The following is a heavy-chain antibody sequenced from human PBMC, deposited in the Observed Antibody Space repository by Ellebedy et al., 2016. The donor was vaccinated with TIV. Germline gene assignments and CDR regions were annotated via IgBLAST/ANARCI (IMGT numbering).Heavy chain of an antibody. CDR2: LYPNAGNT. V-gene: IGHV1-46*01. CDR1: GYTLTNYY. J-gene: IGHJ4*02. D-gene: IGHD2-15*01. CDR3: ARAVTTGGINVFDY. Sequence: ASVKVSCKASGYTLTNYYIHWVRQAPGQGLEWMGILYPNAGNTNYAQQFQGRVTVTRDTSTSTVYMELSSLRSDDTAVYYCARAVTTGGINVFDYWGQGTLVTVSS.